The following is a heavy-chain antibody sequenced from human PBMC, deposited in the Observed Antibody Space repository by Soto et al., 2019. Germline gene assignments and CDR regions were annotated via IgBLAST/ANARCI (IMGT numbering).Heavy chain of an antibody. D-gene: IGHD6-13*01. CDR3: AKDSSSGSRAGRWFDP. Sequence: GGSLRLSCAASGFTFSSYAMSWVRQAPGEGLEWVSAISGGGGSTYYADSVKGRFTISRDSSKNTLYLQMNSLRGEDTAIYYCAKDSSSGSRAGRWFDPWGQGTLVTVSS. CDR2: ISGGGGST. V-gene: IGHV3-23*01. CDR1: GFTFSSYA. J-gene: IGHJ5*02.